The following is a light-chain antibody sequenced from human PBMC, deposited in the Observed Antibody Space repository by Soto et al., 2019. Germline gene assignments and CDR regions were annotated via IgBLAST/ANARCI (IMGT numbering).Light chain of an antibody. V-gene: IGLV1-44*01. Sequence: QAVLTQPPSASGTPGQRVTISCSGSSSNIGSNTVNWYQQLPGTAPKLLMYRNNQRPSGVPDRFSGSKSGTSASLAISGLQSEDEADYYCAAWDDSLIGPRFGGGTKLTVL. CDR2: RNN. J-gene: IGLJ3*02. CDR1: SSNIGSNT. CDR3: AAWDDSLIGPR.